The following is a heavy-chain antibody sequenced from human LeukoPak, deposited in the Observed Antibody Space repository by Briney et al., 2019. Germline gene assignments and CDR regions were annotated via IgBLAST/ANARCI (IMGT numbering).Heavy chain of an antibody. V-gene: IGHV4-30-2*01. J-gene: IGHJ6*02. CDR1: GGPISSGGYS. D-gene: IGHD3-16*01. CDR3: ARHKPGTYYYGMDV. CDR2: IYHSGST. Sequence: SETLSLTCAVSGGPISSGGYSWSWIRQPPGKGLEWIGYIYHSGSTYYNPSLKSRVTISVDTSKNQFFLKLSSVTAADTAVYYCARHKPGTYYYGMDVWGQGTTVTVSS.